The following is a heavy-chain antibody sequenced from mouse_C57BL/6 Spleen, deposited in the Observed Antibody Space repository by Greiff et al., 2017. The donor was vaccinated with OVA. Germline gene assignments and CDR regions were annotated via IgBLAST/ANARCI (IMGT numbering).Heavy chain of an antibody. CDR1: GFTFSSYA. CDR3: ARDRGEYYGHYYAMDY. D-gene: IGHD1-1*01. Sequence: EVQLVESGGGLVKPGGSLKLSCAASGFTFSSYAMSWVRQTPEKRLEWVATISDGGSYTYYPDNVKGRFTISRDNAKNTLYLQMSHLKSEDTAMYYCARDRGEYYGHYYAMDYWGQGTSVTVSS. J-gene: IGHJ4*01. CDR2: ISDGGSYT. V-gene: IGHV5-4*01.